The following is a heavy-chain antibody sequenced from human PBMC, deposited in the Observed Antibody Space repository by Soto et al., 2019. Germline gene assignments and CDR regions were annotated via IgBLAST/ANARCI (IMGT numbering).Heavy chain of an antibody. V-gene: IGHV6-1*01. CDR1: VDSVSSNSAA. CDR2: TYYRSRWYN. J-gene: IGHJ6*02. Sequence: SQTLSLTCAISVDSVSSNSAAWNWTRQSTTRGLEWLGRTYYRSRWYNDYAISVKSRITINPDTSKNQFSLQLNSVTPEDTAVYYCARDLYSSVWYFGSSRDCMDVWGQGTTVTVS. D-gene: IGHD6-19*01. CDR3: ARDLYSSVWYFGSSRDCMDV.